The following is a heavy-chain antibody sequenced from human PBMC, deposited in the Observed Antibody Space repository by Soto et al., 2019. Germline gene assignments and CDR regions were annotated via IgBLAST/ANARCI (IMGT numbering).Heavy chain of an antibody. CDR1: GFSLSTSGVG. CDR3: AQRGNYYDSSGYYVPLKKTNWFDP. D-gene: IGHD3-22*01. CDR2: IYWDDDK. V-gene: IGHV2-5*02. J-gene: IGHJ5*02. Sequence: QITLKESGPTLVKPTQTLTLTCTFSGFSLSTSGVGVGWIRQPPGKALEWLALIYWDDDKRYSPSLKSRLIITKDTSKNQVVLTMTNMDPVDTATYYCAQRGNYYDSSGYYVPLKKTNWFDPWGQGTLVTVSS.